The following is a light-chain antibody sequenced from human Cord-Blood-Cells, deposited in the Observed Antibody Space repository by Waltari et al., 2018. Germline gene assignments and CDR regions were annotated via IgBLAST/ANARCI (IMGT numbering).Light chain of an antibody. CDR3: QQRSNWPYS. CDR1: QSVSSY. CDR2: DAS. Sequence: IVLTQSQATLSLSPGESATLSCRASQSVSSYLAWYQQKPGQAPRLLIYDASNRATGIPARFSGSGSGTDFTLTISSLEPEDFAVYYCQQRSNWPYSFGQGTKLEIK. V-gene: IGKV3-11*01. J-gene: IGKJ2*03.